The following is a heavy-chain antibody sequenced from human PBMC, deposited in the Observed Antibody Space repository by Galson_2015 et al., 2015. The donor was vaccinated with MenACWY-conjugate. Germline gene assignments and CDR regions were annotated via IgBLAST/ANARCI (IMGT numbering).Heavy chain of an antibody. D-gene: IGHD6-13*01. V-gene: IGHV3-23*01. J-gene: IGHJ4*02. CDR3: AKGMRVAAAGTIDY. Sequence: SLRLSCAASGFTFSNYAMSWVRQAPGEGLEWVSVISGSGASMYYADSVKGRFTISRDNSKDTLYLQMNSLRAEDTAVYYCAKGMRVAAAGTIDYWGQGTLVTVSS. CDR2: ISGSGASM. CDR1: GFTFSNYA.